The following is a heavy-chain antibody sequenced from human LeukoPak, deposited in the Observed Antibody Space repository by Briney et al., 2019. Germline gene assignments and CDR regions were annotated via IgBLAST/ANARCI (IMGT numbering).Heavy chain of an antibody. D-gene: IGHD3-3*01. CDR1: GGSFSGYY. CDR3: ARVLSGYYHY. Sequence: SETLSLTCAVYGGSFSGYYWSWIRQPPGKGLEWIGEINHSGSTNYNPSLKSRVTISVDTSKNQFSLKLSSVTAADTAVYYCARVLSGYYHYWGQGTLVTVSS. J-gene: IGHJ4*02. V-gene: IGHV4-34*01. CDR2: INHSGST.